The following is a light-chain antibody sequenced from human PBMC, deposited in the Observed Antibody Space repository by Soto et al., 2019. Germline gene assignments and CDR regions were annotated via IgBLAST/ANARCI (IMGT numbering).Light chain of an antibody. CDR2: EVS. J-gene: IGLJ2*01. V-gene: IGLV2-14*01. Sequence: QSVLTQPASVSGSPGQSITISCTGTSSDVGGYNYVSWYQQHPGKAPKLMIYEVSNRPSGVSNRFSGSKSGNTASLTISGLQAEDEADYYCSSYTAINTVTFGGGTKVTVL. CDR1: SSDVGGYNY. CDR3: SSYTAINTVT.